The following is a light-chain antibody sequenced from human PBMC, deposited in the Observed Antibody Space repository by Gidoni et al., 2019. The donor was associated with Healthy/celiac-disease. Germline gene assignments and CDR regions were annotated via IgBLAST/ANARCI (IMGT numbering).Light chain of an antibody. CDR3: QQYDNLALT. J-gene: IGKJ4*01. Sequence: SSLSASVGDRVTITCQASQDISNYLNWYQQKPGKAPKLLIYDASNLETGVPSKFSGSGSGTDFTFTISSLQPEDIATYYCQQYDNLALTFGGGTKVEIK. V-gene: IGKV1-33*01. CDR2: DAS. CDR1: QDISNY.